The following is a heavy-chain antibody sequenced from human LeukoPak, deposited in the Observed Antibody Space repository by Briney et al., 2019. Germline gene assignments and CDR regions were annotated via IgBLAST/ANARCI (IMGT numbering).Heavy chain of an antibody. V-gene: IGHV1-3*03. CDR3: ARSSISSVVPAAREGFDY. CDR2: INAGNGNT. D-gene: IGHD2-2*01. Sequence: ASVKVSCKASGYTFTSYAMHWVRQAPGQRLEWMGWINAGNGNTKYSQEFQGRVTITRDTSASTAYMELSSLRSEDMAVYYCARSSISSVVPAAREGFDYWGQGTLVTVSS. J-gene: IGHJ4*02. CDR1: GYTFTSYA.